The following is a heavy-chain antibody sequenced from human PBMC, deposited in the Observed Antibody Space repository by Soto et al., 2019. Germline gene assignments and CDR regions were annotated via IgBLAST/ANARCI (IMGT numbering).Heavy chain of an antibody. Sequence: PSETLSLTCAVFGGSFSGYYWSWIRQPPGKGLEWIGEINHGGSTNYNPSLKSRVTITVDTYKNQFSLKLSSVTAADTAVYYCGREGSSSWFDPWGQGTLVTVSS. CDR1: GGSFSGYY. CDR2: INHGGST. D-gene: IGHD6-6*01. J-gene: IGHJ5*02. V-gene: IGHV4-34*01. CDR3: GREGSSSWFDP.